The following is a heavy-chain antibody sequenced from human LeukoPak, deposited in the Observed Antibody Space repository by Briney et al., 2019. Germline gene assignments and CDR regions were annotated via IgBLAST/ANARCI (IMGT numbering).Heavy chain of an antibody. V-gene: IGHV3-30*04. J-gene: IGHJ4*02. CDR3: AREYSSGSFDY. D-gene: IGHD6-19*01. CDR1: GFNFNNYG. Sequence: GGSLRLSCVVSGFNFNNYGMNWVRQAPGKGLDWVASIAYDGSNENYAESVKGRFTISRDNSKNTLYLQMNSLRAEDTAVYYCAREYSSGSFDYWGQGTLVTVSS. CDR2: IAYDGSNE.